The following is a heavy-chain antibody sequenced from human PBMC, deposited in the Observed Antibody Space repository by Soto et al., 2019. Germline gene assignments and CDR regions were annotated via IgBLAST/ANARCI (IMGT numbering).Heavy chain of an antibody. J-gene: IGHJ5*02. CDR3: ARGKVMARRNLFDP. V-gene: IGHV4-30-4*01. CDR2: IYYSGST. CDR1: GGSISSGDYY. D-gene: IGHD3-16*01. Sequence: SETLSLTCTVSGGSISSGDYYWSWIRQPPGKGLEWIGYIYYSGSTYYNPSLKSRVTISVDTSKNQFSLKLSSVTAADTAVYYCARGKVMARRNLFDPWGQGTLVIVSS.